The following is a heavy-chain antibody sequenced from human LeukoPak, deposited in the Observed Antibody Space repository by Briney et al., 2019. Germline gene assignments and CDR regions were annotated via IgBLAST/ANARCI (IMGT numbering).Heavy chain of an antibody. J-gene: IGHJ4*02. CDR1: GGSFSGYY. CDR2: INHSGST. CDR3: ARGFHDLTGNYYFDY. D-gene: IGHD1-14*01. V-gene: IGHV4-34*01. Sequence: SETLSLTCAVYGGSFSGYYWSWIRQPPGKGLEWIGEINHSGSTNYNPSLKSRVTISVDTSKNQFSLKLSSVTAADTAVYYCARGFHDLTGNYYFDYWGQGTLVTVSS.